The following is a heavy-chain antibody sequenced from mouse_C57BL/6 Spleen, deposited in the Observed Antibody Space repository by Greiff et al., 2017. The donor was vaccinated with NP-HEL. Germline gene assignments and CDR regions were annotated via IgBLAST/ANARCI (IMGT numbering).Heavy chain of an antibody. J-gene: IGHJ2*01. V-gene: IGHV1-61*01. CDR2: IYPSDSET. CDR1: GYTFTSYW. D-gene: IGHD1-1*01. Sequence: VQLQQPGAELVRPGSSVKLSCKASGYTFTSYWMDWVKQRPGQGLEWIGNIYPSDSETHYNQKFKDKATLTVDKSSSTAYMQLSSLTSEDSAVYYCARITTVVEEYYFDYWGQGTTLTVSS. CDR3: ARITTVVEEYYFDY.